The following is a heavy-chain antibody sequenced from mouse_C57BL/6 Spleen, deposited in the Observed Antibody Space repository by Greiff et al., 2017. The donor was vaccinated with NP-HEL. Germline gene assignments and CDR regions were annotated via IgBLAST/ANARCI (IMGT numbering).Heavy chain of an antibody. Sequence: VQLQQPGAELVKPGASVKMSCKASGYTFTSYWITWVKQRPGQGLEWIGDIYPGSGSTNYNENFKSKATLTVDTSSSTAYMQLSSLTSEASAVYYCARGFITTVFDYWGQGTTLTVSS. CDR3: ARGFITTVFDY. CDR1: GYTFTSYW. V-gene: IGHV1-55*01. D-gene: IGHD1-1*01. J-gene: IGHJ2*01. CDR2: IYPGSGST.